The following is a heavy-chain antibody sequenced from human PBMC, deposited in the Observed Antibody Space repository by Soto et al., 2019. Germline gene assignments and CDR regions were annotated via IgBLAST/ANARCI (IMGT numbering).Heavy chain of an antibody. CDR1: GGSFSGYY. CDR2: INRSGST. Sequence: PSETLSLTCAVYGGSFSGYYWSWIRQPPGKGLEWIGEINRSGSTNYNPSLKSRVTISVGTSKNQFSLKLSSVTAADTAVYYCARGSSSWYGGREYWGKETLVSVSS. V-gene: IGHV4-34*01. CDR3: ARGSSSWYGGREY. D-gene: IGHD6-13*01. J-gene: IGHJ4*02.